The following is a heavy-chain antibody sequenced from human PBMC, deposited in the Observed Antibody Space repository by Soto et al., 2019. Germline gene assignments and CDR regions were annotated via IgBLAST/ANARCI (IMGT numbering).Heavy chain of an antibody. J-gene: IGHJ6*02. CDR3: ARDMVRGMDV. CDR1: GLTFRSYW. V-gene: IGHV3-74*01. D-gene: IGHD3-10*01. CDR2: INTDGST. Sequence: GGSLRLSCAASGLTFRSYWMHWVRQAPGKGLVWVSRINTDGSTYYADSVKGRFTISRDNSKNTLYLQMNSLRAEDTAVYYCARDMVRGMDVWGQGTTVTVSS.